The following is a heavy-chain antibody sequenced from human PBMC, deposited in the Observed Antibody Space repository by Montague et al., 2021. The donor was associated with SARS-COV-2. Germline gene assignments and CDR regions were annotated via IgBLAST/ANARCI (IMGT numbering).Heavy chain of an antibody. V-gene: IGHV3-33*01. CDR2: IWYDGSNE. D-gene: IGHD1-26*01. J-gene: IGHJ4*02. Sequence: SLRLSCAASGSIFSSYGMHWVRQAPGKGLEWVAHIWYDGSNENYVDSVKGRFTISRDNFKNTLYLQMNSLRAEDTAIYYCARGSVGGYYFDYWGQGTLVTVSS. CDR1: GSIFSSYG. CDR3: ARGSVGGYYFDY.